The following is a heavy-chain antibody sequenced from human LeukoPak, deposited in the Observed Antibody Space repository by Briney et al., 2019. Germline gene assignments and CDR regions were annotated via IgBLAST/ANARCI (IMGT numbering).Heavy chain of an antibody. CDR1: GFSLHTRGVG. CDR2: IYWDDDR. V-gene: IGHV2-5*02. Sequence: SGPTLLNPTHTLTLTCTFSGFSLHTRGVGVGWIRQPPGRALEWLALIYWDDDRRYSPSLKSRLTITKGTSRNQVVLTMTNMDPVDTATYFCAHRKNYYDSSVFDNWGQGTLVTVSS. D-gene: IGHD3-22*01. CDR3: AHRKNYYDSSVFDN. J-gene: IGHJ4*02.